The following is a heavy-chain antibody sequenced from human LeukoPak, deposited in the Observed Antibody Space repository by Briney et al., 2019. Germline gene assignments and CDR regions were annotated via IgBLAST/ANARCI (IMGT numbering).Heavy chain of an antibody. CDR2: IYTSGST. V-gene: IGHV4-61*02. Sequence: SETLSLTCTVSGGSISSGSYYWSWIRQPAGKGLEWIGRIYTSGSTYYNPSLKSRVTISVDTSKNQFSLKLSSVTAADTAVYYCARHGVGCGGDCPDAFDIWGQGTMVTVSS. D-gene: IGHD2-21*02. CDR1: GGSISSGSYY. J-gene: IGHJ3*02. CDR3: ARHGVGCGGDCPDAFDI.